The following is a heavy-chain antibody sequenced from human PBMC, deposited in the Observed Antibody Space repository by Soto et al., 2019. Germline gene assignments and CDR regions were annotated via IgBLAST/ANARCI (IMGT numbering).Heavy chain of an antibody. CDR1: GFTFSSYS. D-gene: IGHD6-19*01. V-gene: IGHV3-48*01. Sequence: GSLRLSCAASGFTFSSYSMNWVRQAPGKGLEWVSYISSSSSIIYYADSVKGRFTISRDNAKNSLYLQMNSLRAEDTAVYYCARRTPRRRSIAVAGTLDYWGQGTLVTVSS. J-gene: IGHJ4*02. CDR3: ARRTPRRRSIAVAGTLDY. CDR2: ISSSSSII.